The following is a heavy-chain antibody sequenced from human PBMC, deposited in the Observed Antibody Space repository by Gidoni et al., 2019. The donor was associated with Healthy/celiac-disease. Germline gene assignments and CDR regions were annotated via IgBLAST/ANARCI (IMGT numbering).Heavy chain of an antibody. CDR2: IIPILGIA. J-gene: IGHJ5*02. CDR3: ARSVTPSMVRGS. V-gene: IGHV1-69*02. D-gene: IGHD3-10*01. CDR1: GGTFSSYT. Sequence: QVQLVQSGAEVKKPGSSLKVSCKASGGTFSSYTISWVRQAPGQGLEWMGRIIPILGIANYAQKFQGRVTITADKSTSTAYMELSSLRSEDTAVYYCARSVTPSMVRGSWGQGTLVTVSS.